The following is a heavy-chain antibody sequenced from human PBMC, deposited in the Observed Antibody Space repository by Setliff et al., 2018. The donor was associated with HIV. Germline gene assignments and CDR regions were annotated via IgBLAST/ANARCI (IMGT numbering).Heavy chain of an antibody. CDR2: IYPGDSDT. V-gene: IGHV5-51*01. J-gene: IGHJ4*02. Sequence: PGESLKISCKGSEYSFTTYWIAWLRQMPGKGLECMGTIYPGDSDTRYSPSFQGHVTISADKSISTAYLQWSSLKASDTAMYYCARHGQYGSGSYYNRPFDYWGQGTLVTVSS. CDR1: EYSFTTYW. D-gene: IGHD3-10*01. CDR3: ARHGQYGSGSYYNRPFDY.